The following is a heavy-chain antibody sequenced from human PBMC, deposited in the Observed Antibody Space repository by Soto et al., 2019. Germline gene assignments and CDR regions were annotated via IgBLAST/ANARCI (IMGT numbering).Heavy chain of an antibody. Sequence: SETLSLTCTVSGGSISSSSYYWGWIRQPPGKGLEWIGSIDYSGSTYYNPSLKSRVTISVDTSKNQFSLKLSSVTAADTAVYYCTRHALHIVVVVAAALVQEYGMDVWGQGTTVTVSS. CDR3: TRHALHIVVVVAAALVQEYGMDV. CDR1: GGSISSSSYY. CDR2: IDYSGST. V-gene: IGHV4-39*01. D-gene: IGHD2-15*01. J-gene: IGHJ6*02.